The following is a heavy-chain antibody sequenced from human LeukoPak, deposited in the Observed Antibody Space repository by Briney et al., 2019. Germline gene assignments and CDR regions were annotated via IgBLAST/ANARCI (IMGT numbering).Heavy chain of an antibody. CDR2: ISYDGSNK. CDR1: GFTFSSYG. Sequence: PGGSLRLSCAASGFTFSSYGMHWVRQAPGKGLEGVAVISYDGSNKYYADSVKGRFTISRDNSKNTLYLQMNSLRAEDTAVYYCAKGGPHYGSGSYYAFDYWGQGTLVTVSS. J-gene: IGHJ4*02. V-gene: IGHV3-30*18. D-gene: IGHD3-10*01. CDR3: AKGGPHYGSGSYYAFDY.